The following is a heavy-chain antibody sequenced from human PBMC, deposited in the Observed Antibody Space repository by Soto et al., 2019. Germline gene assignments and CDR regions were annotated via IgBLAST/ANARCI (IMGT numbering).Heavy chain of an antibody. Sequence: QVQLVQSGAEVKKPGASVKVSCKASGYTFTSHDINWVRQAPGQGLEWMGWMNANSGNAGYAQIFQGRVSMTRDTSINTAYMEVSNLRSDDTAVYFCARGRGSGGFDWCDPWGQGTLVTVAA. CDR1: GYTFTSHD. V-gene: IGHV1-8*01. CDR3: ARGRGSGGFDWCDP. J-gene: IGHJ5*02. CDR2: MNANSGNA.